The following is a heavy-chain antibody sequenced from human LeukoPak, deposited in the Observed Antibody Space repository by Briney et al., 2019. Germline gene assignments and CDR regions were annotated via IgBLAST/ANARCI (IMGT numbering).Heavy chain of an antibody. Sequence: PGRSLRLSCAASGFTFDDYGMHWVRQAPGKGLEWVSGINWNSGSIGYADSVKGRFTISRDNAKNSLDLQMDSLRPEDTAVYYCARDQFLDYWGQGTLVTVSS. CDR1: GFTFDDYG. CDR2: INWNSGSI. J-gene: IGHJ4*02. CDR3: ARDQFLDY. V-gene: IGHV3-9*01.